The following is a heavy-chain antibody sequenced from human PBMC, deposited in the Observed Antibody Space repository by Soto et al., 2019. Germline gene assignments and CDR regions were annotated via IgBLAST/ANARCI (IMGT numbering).Heavy chain of an antibody. CDR2: MNPKNGGT. CDR1: GYAFTGYY. J-gene: IGHJ5*02. D-gene: IGHD3-3*01. Sequence: APLKVYWKAAGYAFTGYYIDWVRQATRQGLEWMGWMNPKNGGTNYAPKFLGSVTMTRDSSTNTAYLQLSGLTSDDTAIYYCTSQGGFWSGPHWFDPCGQGTLVSVSS. CDR3: TSQGGFWSGPHWFDP. V-gene: IGHV1-2*02.